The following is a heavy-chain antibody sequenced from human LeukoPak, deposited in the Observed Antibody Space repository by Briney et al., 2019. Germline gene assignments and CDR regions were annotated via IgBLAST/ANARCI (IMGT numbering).Heavy chain of an antibody. CDR1: GFTFSSYG. D-gene: IGHD4-17*01. Sequence: PGGSLRLSCVASGFTFSSYGMHWVRQAPGKGLEWVAVIWYDGSNKYYADPVKGRFTISRDNSKNTLYLQMNSLRAEDTAVYYCARDTYDDYVPLDYWGQGTLVTVSS. J-gene: IGHJ4*02. CDR2: IWYDGSNK. CDR3: ARDTYDDYVPLDY. V-gene: IGHV3-33*08.